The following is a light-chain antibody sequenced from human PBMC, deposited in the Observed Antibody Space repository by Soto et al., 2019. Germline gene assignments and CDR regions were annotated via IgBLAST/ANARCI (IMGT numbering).Light chain of an antibody. CDR1: QSVSSY. CDR3: QQHNNWPLT. Sequence: EIVLTQSPATLSLSPGERATLSCRASQSVSSYLAWYQQKPGQAPRLLIYDASTRATGIPARFSGSGSGTQFTLTISSLQSEDFAVYYCQQHNNWPLTFGGGTKVDI. CDR2: DAS. J-gene: IGKJ4*01. V-gene: IGKV3-15*01.